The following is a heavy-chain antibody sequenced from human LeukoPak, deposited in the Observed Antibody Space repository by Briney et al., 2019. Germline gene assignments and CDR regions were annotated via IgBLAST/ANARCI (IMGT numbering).Heavy chain of an antibody. CDR3: AREDSGYYWRDNWFDP. D-gene: IGHD3-22*01. Sequence: PGRSLRLSCAASGFTFSSYGMHWVRQTPGKGLEWVAVIWYDGSNKYYADSVKGRFTISRDNSKNTLYLQMNSLRAEDTAVYYCAREDSGYYWRDNWFDPWGQGTLVTVSS. CDR2: IWYDGSNK. V-gene: IGHV3-33*01. J-gene: IGHJ5*02. CDR1: GFTFSSYG.